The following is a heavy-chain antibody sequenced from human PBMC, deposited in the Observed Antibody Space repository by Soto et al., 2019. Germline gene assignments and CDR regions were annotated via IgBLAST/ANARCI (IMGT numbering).Heavy chain of an antibody. J-gene: IGHJ5*02. D-gene: IGHD2-15*01. CDR1: GGSITSYY. CDR3: ARDQGRYCSGTGCYSGDWFDP. V-gene: IGHV4-59*01. Sequence: QVQLHESGPGLVKPSETLSLTCTVSGGSITSYYWSWIRQPPGKGLEWIGYIYYSGTTNYNPSLKSLVDISVDTSKNQFSLKLNSVTAADTAVYYCARDQGRYCSGTGCYSGDWFDPWGQGTLVTVSS. CDR2: IYYSGTT.